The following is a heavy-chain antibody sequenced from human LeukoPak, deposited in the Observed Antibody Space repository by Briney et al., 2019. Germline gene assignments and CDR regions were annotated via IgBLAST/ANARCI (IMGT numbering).Heavy chain of an antibody. CDR2: VFHTGST. D-gene: IGHD5-12*01. V-gene: IGHV4-59*01. J-gene: IGHJ4*02. CDR1: GGSIDTYY. Sequence: PSETLSLTCTVSGGSIDTYYWNWIRQPPGKGLEWIGYVFHTGSTNYNPSLKSRVTISVDTSKNQFSLKLSSVTAADTAVYYCARVSGYDWESFYDYWGQGTLVTVSS. CDR3: ARVSGYDWESFYDY.